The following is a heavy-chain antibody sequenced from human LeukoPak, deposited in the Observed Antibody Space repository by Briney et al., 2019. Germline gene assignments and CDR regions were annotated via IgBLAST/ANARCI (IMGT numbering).Heavy chain of an antibody. CDR2: IKSKTDGGTT. J-gene: IGHJ4*02. CDR3: TTPPGYCSSTSCYENY. V-gene: IGHV3-15*01. CDR1: GFTFSNAW. Sequence: GGSLRLSCAASGFTFSNAWMSWVRQAPGKGLEWVGRIKSKTDGGTTDYAAPVKGRFTISRDDSKNTLYLQMNSLKTEDTAVYYCTTPPGYCSSTSCYENYWGQGTLVTVSS. D-gene: IGHD2-2*01.